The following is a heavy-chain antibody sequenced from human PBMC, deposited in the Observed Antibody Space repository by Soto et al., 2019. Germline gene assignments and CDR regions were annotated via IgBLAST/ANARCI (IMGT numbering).Heavy chain of an antibody. Sequence: QVQLVESGGGVVQPGRSLRLSCAASGFTFSAYAMHWVRQAPGQGLEWVAVISYDGSNKYYADSVKGRFTISRDNSKNTLYLQMNSLRAEDKAVYYCARGGYSYGSLHYYGMDVWCQGTTVTVSS. CDR1: GFTFSAYA. CDR3: ARGGYSYGSLHYYGMDV. CDR2: ISYDGSNK. J-gene: IGHJ6*02. V-gene: IGHV3-30-3*01. D-gene: IGHD5-18*01.